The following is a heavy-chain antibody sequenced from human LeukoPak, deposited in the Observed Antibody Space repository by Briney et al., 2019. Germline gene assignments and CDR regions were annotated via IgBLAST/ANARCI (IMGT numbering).Heavy chain of an antibody. CDR3: TGSFGELSFFAH. D-gene: IGHD3-10*01. Sequence: GGSLRLSCTASGFTFGDYGMSWVRQAPGKGLEWVGFIRSKAYGGTTEYAASVKGRFTISRDDSKSIAYLQVNSLKTEVTAVYYCTGSFGELSFFAHWGQGTLVTVSS. J-gene: IGHJ4*02. V-gene: IGHV3-49*04. CDR2: IRSKAYGGTT. CDR1: GFTFGDYG.